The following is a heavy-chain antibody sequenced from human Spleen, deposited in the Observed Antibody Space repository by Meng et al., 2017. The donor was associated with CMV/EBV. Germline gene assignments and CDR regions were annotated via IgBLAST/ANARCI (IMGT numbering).Heavy chain of an antibody. V-gene: IGHV3-33*06. Sequence: SGFTFSSYAMHWVRQAPGKGLERVAVIWFDGINKYYADSLKGRFTISRDNSKNTLYLQMNSLRTEDTAVYYCAKDPNASPYYYFDYWGQGTLVTVSS. CDR2: IWFDGINK. CDR3: AKDPNASPYYYFDY. CDR1: GFTFSSYA. J-gene: IGHJ4*02. D-gene: IGHD1-26*01.